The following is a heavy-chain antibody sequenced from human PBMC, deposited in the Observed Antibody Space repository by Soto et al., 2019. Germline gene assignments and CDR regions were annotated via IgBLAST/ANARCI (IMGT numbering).Heavy chain of an antibody. CDR3: ARKESIVVEDWFDP. V-gene: IGHV4-39*01. D-gene: IGHD2-15*01. J-gene: IGHJ5*02. CDR1: GGSISSSSYY. CDR2: IYYSGST. Sequence: SETLSLTCTVSGGSISSSSYYWGWIRQPPGKGLEWIGSIYYSGSTYYNPSLKSRVTISVDTSKNQFSLKLSSVTAADTAVYYCARKESIVVEDWFDPWGQGTLVTVSS.